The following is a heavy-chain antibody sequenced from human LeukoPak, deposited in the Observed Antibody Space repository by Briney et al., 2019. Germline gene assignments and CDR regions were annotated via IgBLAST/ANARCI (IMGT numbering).Heavy chain of an antibody. V-gene: IGHV5-51*01. Sequence: GESLKISCKGSGYSFTSYWIAWVRQMPGKGLEWMGIIYPGDSDTRYSPSFQGQVTISADKSISTAYLQWSSLKASDTAMYYCARHDPPYYYDSSGYSFDYWGQGTLVTVSS. D-gene: IGHD3-22*01. CDR3: ARHDPPYYYDSSGYSFDY. CDR1: GYSFTSYW. J-gene: IGHJ4*02. CDR2: IYPGDSDT.